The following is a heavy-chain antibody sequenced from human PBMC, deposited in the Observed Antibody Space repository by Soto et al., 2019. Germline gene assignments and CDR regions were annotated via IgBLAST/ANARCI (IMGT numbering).Heavy chain of an antibody. V-gene: IGHV1-69*13. CDR1: GGTFSSYA. J-gene: IGHJ6*02. D-gene: IGHD3-22*01. CDR2: IIPIFGTA. CDR3: ARVSDSSGYPITGPVYYYYYGMDV. Sequence: SVKVSCKASGGTFSSYAISWVRQAPGQGLEWMGGIIPIFGTANYAQKFQGRVTITADESTSTAYMELSSLRSEDTAVYYCARVSDSSGYPITGPVYYYYYGMDVWGQGTTVTVSS.